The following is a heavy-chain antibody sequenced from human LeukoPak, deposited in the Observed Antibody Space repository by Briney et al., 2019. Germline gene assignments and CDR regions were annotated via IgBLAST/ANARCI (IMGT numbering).Heavy chain of an antibody. CDR2: ISSSGSAI. V-gene: IGHV3-11*01. J-gene: IGHJ4*02. CDR1: GFTFSDYY. CDR3: AKDLAYSFDY. D-gene: IGHD2-15*01. Sequence: GGSLRLSCAASGFTFSDYYMSWIRQAPGKGLEWVSYISSSGSAIYYADSVKGRFTISRDNAKNSLYLQMNSLRAEDTAIYYCAKDLAYSFDYWGQGILVTVSS.